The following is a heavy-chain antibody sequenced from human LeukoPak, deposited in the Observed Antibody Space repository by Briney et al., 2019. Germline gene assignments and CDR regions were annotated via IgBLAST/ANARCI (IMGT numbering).Heavy chain of an antibody. J-gene: IGHJ4*02. D-gene: IGHD6-6*01. V-gene: IGHV3-48*01. CDR2: ISSSSSAI. CDR1: GFTFGDYA. Sequence: PGQSLRLSCTVSGFTFGDYAINWVRQTPGKGLEWVSYISSSSSAINYADSVRGRFTISRDNAKNSLYLQMNSLRPEDTAVYHCARGGAARPDYWGQGTLVTVSS. CDR3: ARGGAARPDY.